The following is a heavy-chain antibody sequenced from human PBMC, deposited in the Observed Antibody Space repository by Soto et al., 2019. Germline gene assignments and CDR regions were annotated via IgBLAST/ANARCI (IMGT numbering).Heavy chain of an antibody. Sequence: QVQLVESGGGVVQPGRSLRLSCAASGFTFSSYGMHWVRQAPGKGLEWVAVIWYDGSNKYYADSVKGRFTISRDNSKNALYRQMNSLRAEDTAVYYCERDQLYSSSWSDYWGQGTLVTVSS. J-gene: IGHJ4*02. CDR3: ERDQLYSSSWSDY. CDR1: GFTFSSYG. D-gene: IGHD6-13*01. CDR2: IWYDGSNK. V-gene: IGHV3-33*01.